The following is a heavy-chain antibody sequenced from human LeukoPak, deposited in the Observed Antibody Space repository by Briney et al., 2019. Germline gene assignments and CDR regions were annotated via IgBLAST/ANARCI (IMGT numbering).Heavy chain of an antibody. CDR1: GYTLTELS. CDR2: IIPIFGTA. CDR3: ARVVVAARSWFDP. D-gene: IGHD2-15*01. Sequence: ASVKVSCKVSGYTLTELSMHWVRQAPGQGLEWMGGIIPIFGTANYAQKFQGRVTITADESTSTAYMELSSLRSEDTAVYYCARVVVAARSWFDPWGQGTLVTVSS. J-gene: IGHJ5*02. V-gene: IGHV1-69*13.